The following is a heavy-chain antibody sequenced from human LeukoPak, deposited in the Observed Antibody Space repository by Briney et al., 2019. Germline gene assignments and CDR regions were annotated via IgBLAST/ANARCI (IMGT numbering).Heavy chain of an antibody. D-gene: IGHD3-22*01. V-gene: IGHV1-69*02. CDR2: IIPILGIA. CDR3: ARVDSSGYADY. J-gene: IGHJ4*02. CDR1: GGTFSSYT. Sequence: ASVKVSCKASGGTFSSYTISWVRQAPGQGLEWMGSIIPILGIANYAQKSQGRVTITADKSTSTAYMELSSLRSEDTAVYYCARVDSSGYADYWGQGTLVTVSS.